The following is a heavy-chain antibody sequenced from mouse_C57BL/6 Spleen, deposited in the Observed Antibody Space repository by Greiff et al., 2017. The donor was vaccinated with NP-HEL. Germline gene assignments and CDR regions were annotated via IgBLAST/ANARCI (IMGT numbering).Heavy chain of an antibody. Sequence: QVQLQQPGAELVKPGASVKLSCKASGYTFTSYWMHWVKQRPGQGLEWIGMIHPNSGSTNYNEKFKSKATLTVDKSSSTAYMQLSSLTSEDSAVYYCARCNWDVNWYFDVWGTGTTVTVSS. CDR1: GYTFTSYW. V-gene: IGHV1-64*01. J-gene: IGHJ1*03. CDR2: IHPNSGST. D-gene: IGHD4-1*01. CDR3: ARCNWDVNWYFDV.